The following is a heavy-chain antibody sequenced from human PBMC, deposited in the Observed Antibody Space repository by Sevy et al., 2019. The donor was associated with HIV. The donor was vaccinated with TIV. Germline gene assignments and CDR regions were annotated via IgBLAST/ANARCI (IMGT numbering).Heavy chain of an antibody. V-gene: IGHV3-30-3*01. Sequence: GGSLRLSCAASGFTYSSCAMHWVRQAPGKGLEWVAVISYDGSNKYYADSVKGRFTISRDNSKNTLYLQMNSLRAEDTAVYYCAGGGAARPLDYWGQGTLVTVSS. J-gene: IGHJ4*02. D-gene: IGHD6-6*01. CDR3: AGGGAARPLDY. CDR2: ISYDGSNK. CDR1: GFTYSSCA.